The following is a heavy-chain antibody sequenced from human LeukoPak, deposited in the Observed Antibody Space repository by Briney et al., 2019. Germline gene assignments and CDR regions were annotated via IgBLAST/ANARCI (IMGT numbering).Heavy chain of an antibody. V-gene: IGHV3-48*02. CDR3: ARDLNWGFDY. J-gene: IGHJ4*02. D-gene: IGHD7-27*01. CDR2: IRSSSSSI. Sequence: GGSLRLSCAASGFTFSSHSMNWVRQAPGKGLEWISYIRSSSSSIFYADSVKGRFTISTDNARNSLCLQMNSLRDEDTAVYYCARDLNWGFDYWGQGILVTVSS. CDR1: GFTFSSHS.